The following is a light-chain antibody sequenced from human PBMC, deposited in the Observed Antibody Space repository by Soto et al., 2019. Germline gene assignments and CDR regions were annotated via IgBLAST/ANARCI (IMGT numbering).Light chain of an antibody. V-gene: IGKV3-15*01. Sequence: EVVMTQSPATLSVSPGERATFSCRASQNIGSNLVWYQQKPGQAPRLLIFAASTRATGIPARFSGSGSGTEFTLTITSLQPEDFAVYYCQQCNNWPRTFGQGTKVEI. CDR1: QNIGSN. CDR3: QQCNNWPRT. CDR2: AAS. J-gene: IGKJ1*01.